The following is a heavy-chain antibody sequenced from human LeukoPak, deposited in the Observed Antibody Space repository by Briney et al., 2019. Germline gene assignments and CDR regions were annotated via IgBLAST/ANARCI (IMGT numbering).Heavy chain of an antibody. CDR3: ARGPPPPTVTTGWFDP. D-gene: IGHD4-17*01. CDR1: GGSFTNYY. CDR2: ISHSGDT. J-gene: IGHJ5*02. Sequence: SGTLSLTCAVYGGSFTNYYWTWIRQPPGKGLEWIGEISHSGDTSYNPSLKSRVTVSLDTSKNQFSLKLTSVTAADTAVYFCARGPPPPTVTTGWFDPWGQGTLVTVSS. V-gene: IGHV4-34*01.